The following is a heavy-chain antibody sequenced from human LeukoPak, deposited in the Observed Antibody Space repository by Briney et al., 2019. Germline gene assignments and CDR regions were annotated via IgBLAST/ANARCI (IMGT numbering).Heavy chain of an antibody. Sequence: GGSLRLSCAASGFTFSSYAMSWVRQAPGKGLEWVSIIYSSGSTYYADSVKGRFTISRDNSKNTLYLQMNSLRAEDTAVYYCARRGNYYGSGSNNWFDPWGQGTLVTVSS. CDR2: IYSSGST. D-gene: IGHD3-10*01. J-gene: IGHJ5*02. CDR1: GFTFSSYA. V-gene: IGHV3-66*04. CDR3: ARRGNYYGSGSNNWFDP.